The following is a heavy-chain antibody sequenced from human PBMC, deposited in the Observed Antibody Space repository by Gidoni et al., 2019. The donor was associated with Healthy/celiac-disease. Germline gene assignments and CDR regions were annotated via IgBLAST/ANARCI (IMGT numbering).Heavy chain of an antibody. Sequence: QVQLVQSGAEVKKPGASVKVSCKASGYTFTGYYMHWVRQAPGQGLEWMGWINPNSGGTNYAQKFQGRVTMTRDTSISTAYMELSRLRSDDTAVYYCARARLGMARSRFWFDPWGQGTLVTVSS. CDR3: ARARLGMARSRFWFDP. J-gene: IGHJ5*02. CDR1: GYTFTGYY. CDR2: INPNSGGT. V-gene: IGHV1-2*02. D-gene: IGHD1-26*01.